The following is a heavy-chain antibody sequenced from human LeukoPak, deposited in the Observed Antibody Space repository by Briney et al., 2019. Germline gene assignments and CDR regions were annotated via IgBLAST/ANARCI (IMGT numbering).Heavy chain of an antibody. CDR3: ARDRLYSSSNWFDP. V-gene: IGHV4-61*02. CDR2: IYTSGST. CDR1: GGSISSGSYY. J-gene: IGHJ5*02. Sequence: SETLSLTCTVSGGSISSGSYYWSWIRQPAGKGLEWIGRIYTSGSTNYNPSLKSRVTISVDTSKNQFSLKLSSVTPEDTAVYYCARDRLYSSSNWFDPWGQGTLVTVSS. D-gene: IGHD6-13*01.